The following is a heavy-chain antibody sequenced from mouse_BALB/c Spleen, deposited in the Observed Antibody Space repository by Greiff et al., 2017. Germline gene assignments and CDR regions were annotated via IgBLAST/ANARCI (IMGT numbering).Heavy chain of an antibody. V-gene: IGHV3-2*02. CDR3: ARWLRRGWYFDV. Sequence: EVQLVESGPGLVKPSQSLSLTCTVTGYSITSDYAWNWIRQFPGNKLEWMGYISYSGSTSYNPSLKSRISITRDTSKNQFFLQLNSVTTEDTATYYCARWLRRGWYFDVWGAGTTVTVSS. CDR2: ISYSGST. J-gene: IGHJ1*01. D-gene: IGHD2-2*01. CDR1: GYSITSDYA.